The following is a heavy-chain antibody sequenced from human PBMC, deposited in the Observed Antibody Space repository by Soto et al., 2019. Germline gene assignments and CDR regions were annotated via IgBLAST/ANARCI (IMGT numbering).Heavy chain of an antibody. D-gene: IGHD4-4*01. V-gene: IGHV3-33*01. CDR1: GFTFSSYG. Sequence: GGSLRLSCAASGFTFSSYGMHWVRQAPGKGLEWVAVIWYDGSNKYYADSVKGRFTISRDNSKNTLYLQMNSLRAEDTAVYYCARDRSNNNWFDPWGQGTLVTVSS. CDR3: ARDRSNNNWFDP. CDR2: IWYDGSNK. J-gene: IGHJ5*02.